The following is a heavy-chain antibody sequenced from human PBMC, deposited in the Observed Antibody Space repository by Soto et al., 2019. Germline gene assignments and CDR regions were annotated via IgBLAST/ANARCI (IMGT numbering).Heavy chain of an antibody. CDR3: ARYLGFYADDY. CDR2: IWCDGRKT. D-gene: IGHD3-16*01. J-gene: IGHJ4*02. V-gene: IGHV3-33*01. CDR1: GFTFSSHG. Sequence: QVQLVESGGGVVQPGRSLRLSCAASGFTFSSHGMHWVRQAQGKGLECVAAIWCDGRKTHYADSGKGRFTISRDDSKKTLYLQMTSRSAEDTAIYYCARYLGFYADDYWGQGTLVTGSS.